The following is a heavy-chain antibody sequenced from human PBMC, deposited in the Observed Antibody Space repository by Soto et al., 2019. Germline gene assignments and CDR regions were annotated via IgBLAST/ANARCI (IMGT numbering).Heavy chain of an antibody. CDR3: ARGTPGFYYYGLDV. CDR1: GGTFSNSV. Sequence: QVQLVQSGADVKKPGSSVRVSCKASGGTFSNSVINWVRQAPGQGLEWMGEVTPMFGTANYAQRFQGRVTMTADESTTTSYMDLSSLRSEDTAVYYCARGTPGFYYYGLDVWGQGTTVTVSS. V-gene: IGHV1-69*12. CDR2: VTPMFGTA. J-gene: IGHJ6*01. D-gene: IGHD1-7*01.